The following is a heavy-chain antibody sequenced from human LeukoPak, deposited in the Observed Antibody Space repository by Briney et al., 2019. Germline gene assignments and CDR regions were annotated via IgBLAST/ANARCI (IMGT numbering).Heavy chain of an antibody. CDR3: ARDRSSSWFKRVY. CDR1: GFTFSSYS. D-gene: IGHD6-13*01. Sequence: PGGSLRVSCAASGFTFSSYSMNWVRQAPGNGLEWVSSISSSSSYIYYADSVKGRFTISRDNAKNSLYLQMNSLRAEDTAVYYCARDRSSSWFKRVYWGQGTLVTVSS. V-gene: IGHV3-21*01. CDR2: ISSSSSYI. J-gene: IGHJ4*02.